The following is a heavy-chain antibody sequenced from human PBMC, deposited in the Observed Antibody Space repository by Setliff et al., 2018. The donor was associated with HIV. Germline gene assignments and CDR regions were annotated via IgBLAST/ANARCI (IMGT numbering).Heavy chain of an antibody. V-gene: IGHV3-48*04. D-gene: IGHD6-13*01. CDR1: GFFFSNYP. J-gene: IGHJ3*02. Sequence: GGSLRLSCAVSGFFFSNYPMNWVRQAPGKGLEWVSSISSSSVTRAVHYADSVKGRFTISRDNAKNSLYLQMNSLRAEDTAVYYCARDPKSTYSSSWSPVGAFDIWGQGTMVTVSS. CDR2: ISSSSVTRAV. CDR3: ARDPKSTYSSSWSPVGAFDI.